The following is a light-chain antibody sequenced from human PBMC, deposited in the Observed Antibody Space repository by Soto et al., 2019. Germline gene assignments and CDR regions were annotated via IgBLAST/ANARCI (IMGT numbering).Light chain of an antibody. Sequence: QSVPTQPRSVSGSPGQSVTISCTGTSSDVGEYDYVSWYQQHPGKAPKLMIFDVSERPSGVPYRFSGSKTGNTASLTISGLQAGDEADYYCCSYAGSPYVFGTGTKLTVL. CDR3: CSYAGSPYV. CDR2: DVS. CDR1: SSDVGEYDY. V-gene: IGLV2-11*01. J-gene: IGLJ1*01.